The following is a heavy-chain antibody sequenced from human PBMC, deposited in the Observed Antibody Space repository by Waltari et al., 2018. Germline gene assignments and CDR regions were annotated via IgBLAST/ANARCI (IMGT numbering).Heavy chain of an antibody. V-gene: IGHV3-74*02. CDR2: ISSDGSST. D-gene: IGHD3-22*01. J-gene: IGHJ6*02. Sequence: EVQLLESGGGLVQPGGSLRLSCAASGFTFSSYAMSWVRQAPGKGLVWVSRISSDGSSTTYADSVKGRFTISRDNAKNTLYVQMNRLRAEDTAVYYCARVATKTYSSPVPGRPYYYGMDVWGQGTTVTVSS. CDR1: GFTFSSYA. CDR3: ARVATKTYSSPVPGRPYYYGMDV.